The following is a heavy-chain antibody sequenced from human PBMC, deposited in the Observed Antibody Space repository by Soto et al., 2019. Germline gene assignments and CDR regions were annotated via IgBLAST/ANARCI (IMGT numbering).Heavy chain of an antibody. CDR2: MNPNSGNT. CDR3: ARDELELRGDLVVAATPHNYGDYEPFDY. CDR1: GYTFTSYD. D-gene: IGHD2-15*01. V-gene: IGHV1-18*01. Sequence: GASVKVSCKASGYTFTSYDINWVRQATGQGLEWMGWMNPNSGNTNYAQKLQGRVTMTTDTSTSTAYMELRSLRSDDTAVYYCARDELELRGDLVVAATPHNYGDYEPFDYWGQGTLVTVSS. J-gene: IGHJ4*02.